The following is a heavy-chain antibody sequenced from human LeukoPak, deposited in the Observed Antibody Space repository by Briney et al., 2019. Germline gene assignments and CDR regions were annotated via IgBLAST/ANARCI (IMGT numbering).Heavy chain of an antibody. CDR1: GGSISSSSYY. J-gene: IGHJ5*02. V-gene: IGHV4-39*07. CDR2: IYYSGST. CDR3: GVVVAATPGNNWFDP. D-gene: IGHD2-15*01. Sequence: SATLSLTCTVSGGSISSSSYYWGWIRQPPGKGLAWIGSIYYSGSTYYNPSLKSRVTISVDTSKNQFSLKLSSVTAADTAVYYCGVVVAATPGNNWFDPWGQGTLVTVSS.